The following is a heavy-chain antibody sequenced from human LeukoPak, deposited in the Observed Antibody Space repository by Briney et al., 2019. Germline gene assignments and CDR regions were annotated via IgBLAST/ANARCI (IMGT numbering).Heavy chain of an antibody. CDR1: GFTFTNYA. V-gene: IGHV3-23*01. CDR3: AKDIRGSTSWYGLDY. D-gene: IGHD6-13*01. Sequence: GGSLRLSCAASGFTFTNYAMSWVRQAPGKGLEWVSGSTGSGGSTYYADSVKGRFTISRDNSKNSLFLQMNSLRAEDTALYFCAKDIRGSTSWYGLDYWGQGTLVTVSS. CDR2: STGSGGST. J-gene: IGHJ4*02.